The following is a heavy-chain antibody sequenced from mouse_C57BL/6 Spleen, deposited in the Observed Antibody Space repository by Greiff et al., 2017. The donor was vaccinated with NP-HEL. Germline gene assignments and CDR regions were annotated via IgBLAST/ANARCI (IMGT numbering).Heavy chain of an antibody. CDR1: GYTFTSYW. V-gene: IGHV1-64*01. Sequence: VQLQQPGAELVKPGASVKLSCKASGYTFTSYWMHWVKQRPGQGLEWIGMIHPNSGSTNYNEKFKSKATLTVDKSSSTTYMQLSSRTSEDAAVYYGARAYSKGDYFDYWGQGTTLTVSS. J-gene: IGHJ2*01. CDR3: ARAYSKGDYFDY. D-gene: IGHD2-5*01. CDR2: IHPNSGST.